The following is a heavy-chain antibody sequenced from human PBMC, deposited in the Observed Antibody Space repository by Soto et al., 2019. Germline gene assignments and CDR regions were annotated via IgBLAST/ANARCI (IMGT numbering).Heavy chain of an antibody. V-gene: IGHV1-2*02. J-gene: IGHJ6*02. CDR1: GYTFTGYY. D-gene: IGHD3-10*01. CDR3: ARDLLWFGDTEGYYYYYGMDA. CDR2: INPNSGGT. Sequence: ASVKVSCKASGYTFTGYYMHWVRQAPGQGLEWMGWINPNSGGTNYAQKFQGRVTMTRDTSISTAYMELSRLRSDDTAVYYCARDLLWFGDTEGYYYYYGMDAWGQGTTVTVSS.